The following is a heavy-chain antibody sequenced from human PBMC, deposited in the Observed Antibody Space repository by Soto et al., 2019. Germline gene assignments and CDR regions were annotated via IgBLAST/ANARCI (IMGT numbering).Heavy chain of an antibody. CDR2: ISAYNGNT. CDR3: ARDQQWLGTYYYYGMDV. CDR1: GYTFTSYG. J-gene: IGHJ6*02. D-gene: IGHD6-19*01. V-gene: IGHV1-18*01. Sequence: EASVKVSCKASGYTFTSYGISWLRQAPGQGLEWMGWISAYNGNTNYAQKLQGRVTMTTDTSTSTAYMEMRSLRSDDTAVYYCARDQQWLGTYYYYGMDVWGQGTTVTVSS.